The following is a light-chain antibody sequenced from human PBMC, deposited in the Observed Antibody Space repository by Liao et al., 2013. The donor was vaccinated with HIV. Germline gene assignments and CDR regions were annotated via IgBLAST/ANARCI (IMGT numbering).Light chain of an antibody. J-gene: IGLJ2*01. CDR1: NIGSKN. V-gene: IGLV3-21*01. CDR3: QVWDTGSAHRVV. CDR2: DDS. Sequence: SYVLTQPPSVSVAPGKTATITCGGNNIGSKNVHWYQQKPGQAPVLVIYDDSVRPSGIPERFSGSNSGNTATLTISRVEAGDEADYYCQVWDTGSAHRVVFGGGTKLTVL.